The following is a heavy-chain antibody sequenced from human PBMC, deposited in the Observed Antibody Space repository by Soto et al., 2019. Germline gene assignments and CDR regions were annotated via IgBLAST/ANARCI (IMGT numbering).Heavy chain of an antibody. J-gene: IGHJ5*02. CDR3: AKGNSSGWYYPNWFDP. Sequence: VSLRLSCAASGFTFSSYAMSWVRQAPGKGLEWVSAISGSGGSTYYADSVKGRFTISRDNSKNTLYLQMNSLRAEDTAVYYCAKGNSSGWYYPNWFDPWGQGTLVTVSS. CDR1: GFTFSSYA. D-gene: IGHD6-19*01. CDR2: ISGSGGST. V-gene: IGHV3-23*01.